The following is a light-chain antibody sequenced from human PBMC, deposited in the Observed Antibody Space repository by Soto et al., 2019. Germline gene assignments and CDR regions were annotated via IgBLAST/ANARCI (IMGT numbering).Light chain of an antibody. CDR1: SSDVGSYEY. J-gene: IGLJ2*01. Sequence: QSALTQPPSVSGSPGQSVTISCTGTSSDVGSYEYVSWYQQHPGTVPKPMIYNVNTQPSGVPDRFSGSKSGNTASLTISGLQAEDEADYYCCSYAGSYTLVFGGGTKVTVL. CDR3: CSYAGSYTLV. V-gene: IGLV2-11*01. CDR2: NVN.